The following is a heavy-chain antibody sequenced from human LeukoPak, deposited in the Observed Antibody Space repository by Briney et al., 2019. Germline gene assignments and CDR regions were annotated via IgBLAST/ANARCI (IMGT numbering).Heavy chain of an antibody. CDR3: ASRGYSYGYFAFDI. CDR1: GYTFTSYG. J-gene: IGHJ3*02. Sequence: ASVKASCKASGYTFTSYGISWVRQAPGQGLEWMGWISAYNGNTNYAQKLQGRVTMTTDTSTSTAYMELRSLRSDDTAVYYCASRGYSYGYFAFDIWGQGTMVTVSS. D-gene: IGHD5-18*01. V-gene: IGHV1-18*01. CDR2: ISAYNGNT.